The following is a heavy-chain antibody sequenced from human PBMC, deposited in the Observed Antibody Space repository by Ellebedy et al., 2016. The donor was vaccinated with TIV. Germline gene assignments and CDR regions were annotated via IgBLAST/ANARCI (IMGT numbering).Heavy chain of an antibody. V-gene: IGHV4-39*01. CDR1: GGSISSSSYY. D-gene: IGHD4-23*01. CDR2: IYYSGST. Sequence: MPSETLSLTCTVSGGSISSSSYYWGWIRQPPGKGLEWIGSIYYSGSTYYNPSLNSRVTISVDTSKNQFSLKLSSVTAADTAVYYCARLPYGGNTGVDYWGQGTLVTVSS. CDR3: ARLPYGGNTGVDY. J-gene: IGHJ4*02.